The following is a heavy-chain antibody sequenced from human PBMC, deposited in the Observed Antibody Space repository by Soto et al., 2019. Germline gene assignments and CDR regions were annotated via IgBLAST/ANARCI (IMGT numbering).Heavy chain of an antibody. CDR1: GGSISSYY. V-gene: IGHV4-59*01. CDR3: ASMYSYADY. CDR2: IYYSGST. Sequence: SETLSLTCAFSGGSISSYYWSWVLQPPGEGLEWIGYIYYSGSTNYNPSLKSRVTISVDTSRNQFSLKLRSVIAADKAVNYCASMYSYADYWGQGTLITVS. J-gene: IGHJ4*02. D-gene: IGHD4-4*01.